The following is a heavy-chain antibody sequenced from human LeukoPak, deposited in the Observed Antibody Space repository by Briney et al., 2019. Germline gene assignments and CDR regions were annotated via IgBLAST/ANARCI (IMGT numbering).Heavy chain of an antibody. CDR2: IYYNGST. Sequence: SETLSLTCTVSGGSIRYYYWSWIRQAPGKGLEWIGYIYYNGSTNYNPSLKSRGTISVDMSKNQFSLKMSSVTAADTAGYYCARKGRLFDYGAQGRLVTVSS. J-gene: IGHJ4*02. V-gene: IGHV4-59*08. CDR3: ARKGRLFDY. CDR1: GGSIRYYY.